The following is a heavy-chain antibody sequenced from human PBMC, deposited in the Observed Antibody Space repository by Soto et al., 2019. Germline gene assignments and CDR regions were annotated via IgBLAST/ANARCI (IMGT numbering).Heavy chain of an antibody. Sequence: PSETLSLTCTVPGGSISSYYWSWIRQPPGKGLEWIGYIYYSGSTNYNPSLKSRVTISVDTSKNQFSLKLSSVTAADTAVYYCARASIAARVYYGMDVWGQGTTVTVSS. CDR3: ARASIAARVYYGMDV. CDR1: GGSISSYY. D-gene: IGHD6-6*01. CDR2: IYYSGST. V-gene: IGHV4-59*01. J-gene: IGHJ6*02.